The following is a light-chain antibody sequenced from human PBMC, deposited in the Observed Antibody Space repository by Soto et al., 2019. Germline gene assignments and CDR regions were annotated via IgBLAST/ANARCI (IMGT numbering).Light chain of an antibody. CDR2: LNSDGSH. Sequence: QPVLTQSPSASASLGASVKLTCTLSSGHSCYAIAWHQQQPEKGPRYLMKLNSDGSHSKGDGIPDRFSGSSSGAERYLTISSLQSEDEADYYCQTWGTGIRVFGGGTKVTVL. CDR1: SGHSCYA. CDR3: QTWGTGIRV. V-gene: IGLV4-69*01. J-gene: IGLJ3*02.